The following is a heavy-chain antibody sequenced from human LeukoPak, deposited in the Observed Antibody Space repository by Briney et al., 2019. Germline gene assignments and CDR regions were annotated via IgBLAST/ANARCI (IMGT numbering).Heavy chain of an antibody. V-gene: IGHV4-34*01. D-gene: IGHD3-10*01. CDR1: GGSFSGYY. CDR3: ARETMVRGIGLDY. CDR2: INHSGST. Sequence: PSETLSLTCAVYGGSFSGYYWSWIRQPPGKGLEWIGEINHSGSTNYNPSLKSRVTISVDKSKNQFSLKLSSVTAADTAVYYCARETMVRGIGLDYWGQGTLVTVSS. J-gene: IGHJ4*02.